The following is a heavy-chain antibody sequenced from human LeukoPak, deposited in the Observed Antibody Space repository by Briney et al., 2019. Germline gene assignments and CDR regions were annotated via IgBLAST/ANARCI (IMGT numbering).Heavy chain of an antibody. CDR1: GSTFTGYY. J-gene: IGHJ4*02. CDR2: INPNSGGT. D-gene: IGHD6-19*01. CDR3: ASSSSGWSMGYFDY. V-gene: IGHV1-2*02. Sequence: ASVKVSCKASGSTFTGYYMHWVRQALGQGLEWMGWINPNSGGTNYAQKFQGRVTMTRDTSISTAYMELSRLRSDDTAVYYCASSSSGWSMGYFDYWGQGTLVTVSS.